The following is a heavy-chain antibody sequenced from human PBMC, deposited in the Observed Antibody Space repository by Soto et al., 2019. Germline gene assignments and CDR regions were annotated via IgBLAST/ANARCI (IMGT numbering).Heavy chain of an antibody. Sequence: DVQLVESGGGLVQPGGSLRLSCGGSGFIFRNYWMSWVRQTPGKGLEWVASIKPEGSGEFYLDSVKGRFTISRDNAKNSLYLQMNSLRDEDTAVYYCAKLHGYTTIYDYWGQGTLVTVSS. CDR2: IKPEGSGE. D-gene: IGHD5-12*01. CDR1: GFIFRNYW. J-gene: IGHJ4*02. V-gene: IGHV3-7*01. CDR3: AKLHGYTTIYDY.